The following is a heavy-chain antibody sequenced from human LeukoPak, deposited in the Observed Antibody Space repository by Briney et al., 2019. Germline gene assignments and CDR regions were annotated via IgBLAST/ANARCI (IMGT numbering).Heavy chain of an antibody. D-gene: IGHD1-14*01. CDR1: GFRFNTYS. J-gene: IGHJ4*02. CDR3: AREAAGQANRDHFDS. Sequence: ASVKVSCKGSGFRFNTYSFSWVCQAPGQGLEWMGWMSAFNGKTDSAQKFQGRLTMTTDASTNTAYMDLRGLRPDDTAVYYCAREAAGQANRDHFDSWGQGTLVTVSS. CDR2: MSAFNGKT. V-gene: IGHV1-18*01.